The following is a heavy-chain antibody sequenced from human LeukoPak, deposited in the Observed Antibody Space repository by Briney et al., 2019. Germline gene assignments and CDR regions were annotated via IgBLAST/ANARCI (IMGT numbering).Heavy chain of an antibody. J-gene: IGHJ4*02. V-gene: IGHV3-48*01. CDR2: ITSTSSTM. Sequence: PGGSLRLSCAASGFTFSSYSMNWVRQAPGKGLEWVSYITSTSSTMYYADGVKGRFAISRDNVKNSLYLQMNSLRAEGTAVYYCARKSGSSGYPFDYWGQGTLVTVSS. CDR3: ARKSGSSGYPFDY. D-gene: IGHD3-22*01. CDR1: GFTFSSYS.